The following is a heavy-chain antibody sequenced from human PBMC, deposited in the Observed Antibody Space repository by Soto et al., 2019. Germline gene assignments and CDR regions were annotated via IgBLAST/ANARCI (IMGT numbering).Heavy chain of an antibody. CDR2: INPSGGST. CDR1: GYTFTSYG. J-gene: IGHJ5*02. V-gene: IGHV1-46*01. Sequence: ASVKVSCKASGYTFTSYGISWVRQAPGQGLEWMGIINPSGGSTSYAQKFQGRVTMTRDTSTSTVYMELSSLRSEDTAVYYCARARETNWFDPWGQGTLVTVSS. D-gene: IGHD1-26*01. CDR3: ARARETNWFDP.